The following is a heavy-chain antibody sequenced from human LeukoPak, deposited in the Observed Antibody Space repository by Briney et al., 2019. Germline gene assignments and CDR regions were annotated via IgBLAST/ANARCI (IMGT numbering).Heavy chain of an antibody. V-gene: IGHV1-69*05. CDR1: GGTFSSYA. J-gene: IGHJ3*02. Sequence: SVKVSCKASGGTFSSYAISWVRQAPGQGREWMGGIIPIFGTANYAQKFQGRVTITTDESTSTAYMELSSLRSEDTAVYYCARDRDGYNRRAAFDIWGQGTMVTVSS. CDR3: ARDRDGYNRRAAFDI. D-gene: IGHD5-24*01. CDR2: IIPIFGTA.